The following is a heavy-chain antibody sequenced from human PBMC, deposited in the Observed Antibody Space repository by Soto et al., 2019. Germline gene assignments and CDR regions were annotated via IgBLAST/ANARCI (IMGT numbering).Heavy chain of an antibody. V-gene: IGHV3-23*01. CDR1: GFTFSSYA. Sequence: GGSLRLSCAASGFTFSSYAMSWVRQTPGKGLEWVSTLSGSGTYYADSVKGRFTISRDNSKNTLYLQMNSLRVDDTAVYYCAKNRAPGYDPFDYWGQGSLVTVSS. CDR2: LSGSGT. CDR3: AKNRAPGYDPFDY. J-gene: IGHJ4*02. D-gene: IGHD5-12*01.